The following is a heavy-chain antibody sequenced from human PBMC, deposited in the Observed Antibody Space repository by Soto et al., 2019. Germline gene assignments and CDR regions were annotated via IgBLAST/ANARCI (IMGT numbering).Heavy chain of an antibody. D-gene: IGHD4-17*01. J-gene: IGHJ6*02. V-gene: IGHV5-51*01. Sequence: GESLKISCKGSGYIFTMYWIGWVRQMPGKGLEWMGIIYPGDSETRYSPSFQGQVTISVDKSIRTTYLQWSSLKASDTATYYCVRHGSVEYGAYNYYYGMDVWGQGTTVTVSS. CDR3: VRHGSVEYGAYNYYYGMDV. CDR1: GYIFTMYW. CDR2: IYPGDSET.